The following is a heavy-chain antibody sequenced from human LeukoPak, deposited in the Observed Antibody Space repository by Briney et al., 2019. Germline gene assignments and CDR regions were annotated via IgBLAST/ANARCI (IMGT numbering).Heavy chain of an antibody. CDR2: INPNSGGT. V-gene: IGHV1-2*02. D-gene: IGHD2-8*01. CDR3: ASAGEQDIVPPPPLYYYYYGMDV. J-gene: IGHJ6*02. CDR1: GYTFTGYY. Sequence: GASVKVSCKASGYTFTGYYMHWVRQAPGQGLEWMGWINPNSGGTNYAQKFQGRVTMTRDTSISTAYMELRSLRSDDTAVYYCASAGEQDIVPPPPLYYYYYGMDVWGQGTTVTVSS.